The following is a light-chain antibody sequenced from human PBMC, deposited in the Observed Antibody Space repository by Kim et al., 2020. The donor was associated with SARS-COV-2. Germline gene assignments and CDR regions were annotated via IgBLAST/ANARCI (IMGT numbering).Light chain of an antibody. Sequence: ASVGDRVTITCRTSQGISNYLAWYQQKPGKAPKLLIYEASTLQSGVPSRFIGSGSGTEFTLTISSLQPEDFATYYCQQLNTYPPYTFGQGTKLEI. V-gene: IGKV1-9*01. CDR3: QQLNTYPPYT. J-gene: IGKJ2*01. CDR1: QGISNY. CDR2: EAS.